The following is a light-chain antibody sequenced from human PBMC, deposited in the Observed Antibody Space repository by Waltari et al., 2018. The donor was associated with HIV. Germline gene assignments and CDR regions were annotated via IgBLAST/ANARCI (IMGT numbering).Light chain of an antibody. CDR2: GAS. CDR3: QHFGLSRT. Sequence: EVVLTQSPATLSLSPGERGTLSCRASETISSNSLAWYQQMPGQAPRLLIYGASTRATDIPDRFSGGGSGTDFTLNISRLEPEDFAVYYCQHFGLSRTFGQGTTV. J-gene: IGKJ1*01. CDR1: ETISSNS. V-gene: IGKV3-20*01.